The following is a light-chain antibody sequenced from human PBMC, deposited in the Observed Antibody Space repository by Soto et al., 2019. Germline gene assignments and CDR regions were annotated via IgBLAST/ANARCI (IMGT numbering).Light chain of an antibody. J-gene: IGKJ5*01. CDR2: DST. V-gene: IGKV3-11*01. CDR1: QSIHTS. CDR3: QQRNVWPPNT. Sequence: EFVLTQSPGTLSLSPGERATLSCRASQSIHTSLAWYQQKPGQPPRLVVYDSTLRANGVPDRFGGSRSGTEFTLTINNLEPEDFAVYYCQQRNVWPPNTFGQGTRLENK.